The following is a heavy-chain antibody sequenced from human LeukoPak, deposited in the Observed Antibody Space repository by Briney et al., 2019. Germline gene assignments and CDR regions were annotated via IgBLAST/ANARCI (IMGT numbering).Heavy chain of an antibody. CDR3: AKGGGELPFDY. D-gene: IGHD3-16*01. CDR1: GFTFSNYG. Sequence: RSGGSLRLSCAASGFTFSNYGMHWVRQAPGKGLEWVSAISGSGGSTYYADSVKGRFTISRDNSKNTLYLQMNSLRAEDTAVYYCAKGGGELPFDYWGQGTLVTVSS. CDR2: ISGSGGST. V-gene: IGHV3-23*01. J-gene: IGHJ4*02.